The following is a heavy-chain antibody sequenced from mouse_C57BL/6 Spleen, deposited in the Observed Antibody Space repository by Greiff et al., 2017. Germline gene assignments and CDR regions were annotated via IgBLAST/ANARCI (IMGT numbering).Heavy chain of an antibody. CDR1: GYTFTDHT. J-gene: IGHJ1*03. CDR2: IYPRDGST. CDR3: ARDLYGSRRYFDV. Sequence: QVQLKESDAELVKPGASVKISCKVSGYTFTDHTIHWMKQRPEQGLEWIGYIYPRDGSTKYNEKFKGKATLTADTSSRTASLQLNSLSSEDSSVYFCARDLYGSRRYFDVWGTGTTVTVSS. V-gene: IGHV1-78*01. D-gene: IGHD1-1*01.